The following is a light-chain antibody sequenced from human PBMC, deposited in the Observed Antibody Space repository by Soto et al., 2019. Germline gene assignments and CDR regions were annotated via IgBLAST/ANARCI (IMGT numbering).Light chain of an antibody. CDR3: SSYRSSSTLDYV. V-gene: IGLV2-14*01. CDR1: SSDVGTYNY. J-gene: IGLJ1*01. Sequence: QSALTQPASVSGSPGQSITISCTGTSSDVGTYNYVSWYQQHPGKAPKLMIYEVSNRPSGISNRFSGSMSGNTASLTISGLQAEDEADYYCSSYRSSSTLDYVFGTGTKVTVL. CDR2: EVS.